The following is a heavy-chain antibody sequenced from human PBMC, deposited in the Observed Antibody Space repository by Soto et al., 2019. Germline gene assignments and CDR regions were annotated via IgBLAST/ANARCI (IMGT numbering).Heavy chain of an antibody. J-gene: IGHJ4*02. V-gene: IGHV3-15*07. CDR2: IKSKNDGGTT. CDR3: TSAGQYCTSTTCKAY. CDR1: GFGFTNSW. D-gene: IGHD2-2*01. Sequence: EVQVVESGGGLVKPGGSLRLSCAASGFGFTNSWMNWVRQAPGKGLEWVGRIKSKNDGGTTDYAAPVQGRFTISRDDSKTTIYLQMNSLKTEDTAVYYCTSAGQYCTSTTCKAYWGQGTPATVSS.